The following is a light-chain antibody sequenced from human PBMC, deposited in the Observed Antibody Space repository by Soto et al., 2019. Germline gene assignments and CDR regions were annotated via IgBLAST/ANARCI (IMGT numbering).Light chain of an antibody. V-gene: IGKV1-5*03. CDR3: QQYINYFRT. CDR1: QSIGVC. Sequence: DIQITQSPSTLSPSVGDRVTITGRASQSIGVCLAWYQQKPGTAPKLLTYKTSTLDSGVPLRFSGSGSGTEFTLTISSLQPDDFATYYCQQYINYFRTFGQGTKVEIK. J-gene: IGKJ1*01. CDR2: KTS.